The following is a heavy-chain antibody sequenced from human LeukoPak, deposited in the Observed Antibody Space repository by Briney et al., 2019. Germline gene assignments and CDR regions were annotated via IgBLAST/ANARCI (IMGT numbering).Heavy chain of an antibody. CDR3: ARGRYFDWSNYYYMDV. Sequence: ASVKVSCKASGYTFTSYDINWVRRATGQGHEWMGWMNPNSGNTGYAQKFQGRVTITRNTSISTAYMELSSLRSEDTAVYYCARGRYFDWSNYYYMDVWGKGTTVTVSS. CDR1: GYTFTSYD. D-gene: IGHD3-9*01. J-gene: IGHJ6*03. CDR2: MNPNSGNT. V-gene: IGHV1-8*03.